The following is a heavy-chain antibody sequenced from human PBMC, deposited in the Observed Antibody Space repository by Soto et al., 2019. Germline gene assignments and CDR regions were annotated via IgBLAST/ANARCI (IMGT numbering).Heavy chain of an antibody. CDR2: IYHSVTT. CDR1: GGSISSTNW. CDR3: AFPATADFDY. Sequence: QVQLQESGPGLVKSSGTLSLTCAVSGGSISSTNWWTWVRQSPGRGLEWIGEIYHSVTTNYSPSLKSRVNIAVDMSTNHLSLTLVSVTAADTAVYYCAFPATADFDYWGKGILVTVSS. D-gene: IGHD6-13*01. V-gene: IGHV4-4*02. J-gene: IGHJ4*02.